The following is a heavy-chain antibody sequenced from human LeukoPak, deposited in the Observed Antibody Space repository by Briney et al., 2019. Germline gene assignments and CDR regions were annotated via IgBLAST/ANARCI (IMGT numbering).Heavy chain of an antibody. J-gene: IGHJ3*02. D-gene: IGHD5-24*01. CDR3: AREDGYNSWRGENAFDI. V-gene: IGHV4-59*01. CDR1: GGSISSYY. Sequence: SETLSLTCTVSGGSISSYYWSWIRQPPGKGLEWLGYIYYSGSTNYNPSLKSRVTISVDTSKNQFSLKLSSVTAADTAVYYCAREDGYNSWRGENAFDIWGQGTMVTVSS. CDR2: IYYSGST.